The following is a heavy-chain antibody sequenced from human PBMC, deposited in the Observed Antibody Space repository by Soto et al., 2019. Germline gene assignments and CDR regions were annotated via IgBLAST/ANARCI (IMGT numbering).Heavy chain of an antibody. CDR3: ARDQTKLLVPYGMDV. Sequence: ASVKVSCKASGGTFSSYAISWVRQAPGQGLEWMGGIIPIFGTANYAQKFQGRVTITADESTSTAYMELSSLRSEDTAVYYCARDQTKLLVPYGMDVWGQGTTVTVSS. CDR2: IIPIFGTA. D-gene: IGHD6-6*01. J-gene: IGHJ6*02. CDR1: GGTFSSYA. V-gene: IGHV1-69*13.